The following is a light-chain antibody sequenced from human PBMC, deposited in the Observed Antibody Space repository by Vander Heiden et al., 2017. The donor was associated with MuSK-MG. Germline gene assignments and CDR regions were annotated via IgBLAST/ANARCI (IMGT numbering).Light chain of an antibody. CDR2: DVT. CDR3: CSFGTCTYLM. V-gene: IGLV2-11*01. Sequence: KAPKLMIYDVTKRPSGVPDRFSGSKSGYTASLTISGLQSEDEADYYCCSFGTCTYLMFGGGTKLTVL. J-gene: IGLJ3*02.